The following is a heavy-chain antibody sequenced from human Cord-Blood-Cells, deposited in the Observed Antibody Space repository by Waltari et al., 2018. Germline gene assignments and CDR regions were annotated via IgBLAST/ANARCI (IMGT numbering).Heavy chain of an antibody. J-gene: IGHJ4*02. Sequence: VKKPGASVQVSCKASGYTFTSYDIKWVRQATGQGLEWMGWMNPNSGNTGYAQKFQGRVTITRNTSISTAYMELSSLRSEDTAVYYCARSKIRSHYYDSSGYPDYCGQGTLVTVSS. CDR1: GYTFTSYD. CDR2: MNPNSGNT. D-gene: IGHD3-22*01. V-gene: IGHV1-8*03. CDR3: ARSKIRSHYYDSSGYPDY.